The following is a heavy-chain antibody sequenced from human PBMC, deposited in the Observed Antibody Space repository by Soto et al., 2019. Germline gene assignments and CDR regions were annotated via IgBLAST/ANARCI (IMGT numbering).Heavy chain of an antibody. CDR2: ISSSSSYI. CDR1: GFTFSSYS. Sequence: GGSLRLSCAASGFTFSSYSMNWVRQAPGKGLEWVSSISSSSSYIYYADSVKGRFTISRDNAKNSLYLQMNSLSAEDTAVYYCARDLGVGGRSSWSPRYYYGMDVWGHGTTVTVSS. V-gene: IGHV3-21*01. CDR3: ARDLGVGGRSSWSPRYYYGMDV. J-gene: IGHJ6*02. D-gene: IGHD6-13*01.